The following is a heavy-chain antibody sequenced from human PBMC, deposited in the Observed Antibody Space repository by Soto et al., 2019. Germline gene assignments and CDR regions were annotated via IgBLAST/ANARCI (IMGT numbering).Heavy chain of an antibody. CDR2: ISASNGDT. J-gene: IGHJ4*02. D-gene: IGHD3-22*01. V-gene: IGHV1-18*01. CDR1: GYIFTSYG. CDR3: ARDWRYYDSSGYFGY. Sequence: QVQLVQSGAEVKKPGASVKVSCKASGYIFTSYGISWVRQAPGQGLEWMGWISASNGDTNYAQKCQGRVSMTTDTSTSTAYMELRSLRSDDTAVYYCARDWRYYDSSGYFGYWGQGTLVTVSS.